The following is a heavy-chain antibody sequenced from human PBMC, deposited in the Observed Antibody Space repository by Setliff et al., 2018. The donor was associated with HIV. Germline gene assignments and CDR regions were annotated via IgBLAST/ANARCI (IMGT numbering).Heavy chain of an antibody. J-gene: IGHJ4*02. Sequence: SVKVSCKASGGTFSSYGISWVRQAPGQGLEWMGGIIPIFHTTNYAQKFQGRVTITADESTNTVYLELTSLRSEDTAVYFCARRVSYATSGYSLGYWGQGTLVTVSS. V-gene: IGHV1-69*13. CDR3: ARRVSYATSGYSLGY. CDR2: IIPIFHTT. D-gene: IGHD5-12*01. CDR1: GGTFSSYG.